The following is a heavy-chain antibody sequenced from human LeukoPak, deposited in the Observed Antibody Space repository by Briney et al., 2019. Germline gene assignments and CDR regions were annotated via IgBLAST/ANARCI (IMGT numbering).Heavy chain of an antibody. CDR1: GYTFTSNY. CDR3: ARRSSGYSSGWYFGSRYYFDY. CDR2: IIPIFGTA. V-gene: IGHV1-69*13. J-gene: IGHJ4*02. D-gene: IGHD6-19*01. Sequence: ASVKVSCKASGYTFTSNYIHWVRQAPGQGLEWMGGIIPIFGTANYAQKFQGRVTITADESTSTAYMELSSLRSEDTAVYYCARRSSGYSSGWYFGSRYYFDYWGQGTLVTVSS.